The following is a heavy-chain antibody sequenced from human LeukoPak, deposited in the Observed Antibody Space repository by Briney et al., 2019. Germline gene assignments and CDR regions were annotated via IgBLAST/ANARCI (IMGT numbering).Heavy chain of an antibody. CDR3: ARIYCSSTSCYTGDAGYFDY. J-gene: IGHJ4*02. V-gene: IGHV4-34*01. Sequence: SETLSLTCAVYGGSFSGYYWSWIRQPPGKGLEWIGEINHSGSTNYNPSLKCRVTISVDTSKNQFSLKLSSVTAADTAVYYCARIYCSSTSCYTGDAGYFDYWGQGTLVTVSS. CDR1: GGSFSGYY. CDR2: INHSGST. D-gene: IGHD2-2*02.